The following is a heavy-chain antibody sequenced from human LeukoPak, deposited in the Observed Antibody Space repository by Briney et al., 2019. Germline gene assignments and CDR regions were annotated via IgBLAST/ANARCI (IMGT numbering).Heavy chain of an antibody. CDR2: IYPGDSDT. J-gene: IGHJ4*02. CDR1: GYRFTSYW. CDR3: ARLPTVTKYFDY. Sequence: GESLKISFKGSGYRFTSYWIGWVRQMPGKGLGWMGIIYPGDSDTRYSPSFQGQVTISADKSISTAYLQWSSLKASDTAMYYCARLPTVTKYFDYWGQGTLVAVSS. D-gene: IGHD4-17*01. V-gene: IGHV5-51*01.